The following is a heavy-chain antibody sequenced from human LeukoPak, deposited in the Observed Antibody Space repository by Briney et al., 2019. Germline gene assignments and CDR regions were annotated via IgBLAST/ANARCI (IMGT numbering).Heavy chain of an antibody. CDR3: ARDIYGSGPPVGDAIDY. Sequence: PGGSLRLSCAASGFTFSDYYMSWVRQAPGKGLEWVSYISSSGSNIYYADSVKGRFTISRDNARNSLYLQVNSLRAEDTAGYYCARDIYGSGPPVGDAIDYWGQGTLVTVSS. CDR2: ISSSGSNI. CDR1: GFTFSDYY. J-gene: IGHJ4*02. V-gene: IGHV3-11*04. D-gene: IGHD3-10*01.